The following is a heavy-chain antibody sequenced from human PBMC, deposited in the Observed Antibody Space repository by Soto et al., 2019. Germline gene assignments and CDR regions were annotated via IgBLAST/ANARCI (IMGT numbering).Heavy chain of an antibody. CDR2: IYYSGST. D-gene: IGHD3-22*01. CDR3: ARQNGGYYDSSGYYPIDY. V-gene: IGHV4-31*03. J-gene: IGHJ4*02. CDR1: GGSISSGGYY. Sequence: TLSLTCTVSGGSISSGGYYWSWIRQHPGKGLEWIGYIYYSGSTYYNPSLKSRVTISVDTSKNQFSLKLSSVTAADTAVYYCARQNGGYYDSSGYYPIDYWGQGTLVTVSS.